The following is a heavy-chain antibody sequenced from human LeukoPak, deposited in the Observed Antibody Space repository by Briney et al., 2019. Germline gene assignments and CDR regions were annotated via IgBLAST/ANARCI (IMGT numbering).Heavy chain of an antibody. D-gene: IGHD6-19*01. CDR2: IKQDGSEK. CDR1: GFTFSNYW. J-gene: IGHJ4*02. V-gene: IGHV3-7*01. Sequence: GGSLRLSCAASGFTFSNYWMSWVRQAPGNGLEWVANIKQDGSEKYYVGSVKGRFTISRDNAKSSLYLQMNSLRAEDTAVYYCARDLAYSSGWTDHWGQGTLVTVSS. CDR3: ARDLAYSSGWTDH.